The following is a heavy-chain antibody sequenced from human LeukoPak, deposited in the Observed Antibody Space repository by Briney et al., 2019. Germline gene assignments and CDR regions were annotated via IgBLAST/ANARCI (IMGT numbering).Heavy chain of an antibody. Sequence: GGSLRLSCAASGFTFSSYAMSWVRQAPGKGLEWVSAISGSGGSTYYADSVKGRFTISRDNSKNTLYLQMNSLRAEDTAVYYCAKDGGSSGWVPKGAFDIWGQGTMVTVSP. CDR1: GFTFSSYA. CDR3: AKDGGSSGWVPKGAFDI. D-gene: IGHD6-19*01. J-gene: IGHJ3*02. CDR2: ISGSGGST. V-gene: IGHV3-23*01.